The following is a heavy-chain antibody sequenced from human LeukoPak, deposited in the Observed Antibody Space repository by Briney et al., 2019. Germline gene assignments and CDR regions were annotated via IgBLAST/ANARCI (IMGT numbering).Heavy chain of an antibody. Sequence: SETLSLTCTVSGGSISSSSHYWGWFRQPPGKGLEWIGYIYYSGSSFCNPSLKSRVTMSVDTSKNQFSLRLNSVTAADTAVYYCARGPTVTTDYWGQGTLVTVSS. D-gene: IGHD4-17*01. CDR2: IYYSGSS. V-gene: IGHV4-39*01. J-gene: IGHJ4*02. CDR3: ARGPTVTTDY. CDR1: GGSISSSSHY.